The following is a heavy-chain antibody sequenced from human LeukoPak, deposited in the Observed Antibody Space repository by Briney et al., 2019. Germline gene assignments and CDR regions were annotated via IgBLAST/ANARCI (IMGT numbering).Heavy chain of an antibody. CDR1: GGSFSGYY. V-gene: IGHV4-34*01. J-gene: IGHJ2*01. D-gene: IGHD2-2*03. CDR3: ARRFGYCSSTSCSRRYFDL. CDR2: INHSGST. Sequence: SETLSLTCAVYGGSFSGYYWSWIRQPPGKGLEWIGEINHSGSTNYNPSLKSRVTIPVDTSKNQFSLKLSSVTAADTAVYYCARRFGYCSSTSCSRRYFDLWGRGTLVTVSS.